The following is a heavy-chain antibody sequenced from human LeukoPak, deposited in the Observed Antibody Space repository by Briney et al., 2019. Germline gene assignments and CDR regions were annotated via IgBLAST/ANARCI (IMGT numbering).Heavy chain of an antibody. CDR3: ARGLRGATDAFDI. CDR1: GFTFSSYS. V-gene: IGHV3-21*01. J-gene: IGHJ3*02. Sequence: PGGSLRLSCAASGFTFSSYSMNWVRQAPGKGLEWVSSISSSSSYIYYADPVKGRFTISRDNAKNSPYLQMNSLRAEDTAVYYCARGLRGATDAFDIWGQGTMVTVSS. CDR2: ISSSSSYI. D-gene: IGHD4/OR15-4a*01.